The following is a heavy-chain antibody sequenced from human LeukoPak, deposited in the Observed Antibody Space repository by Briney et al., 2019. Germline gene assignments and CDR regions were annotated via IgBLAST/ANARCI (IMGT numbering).Heavy chain of an antibody. CDR2: INPNSGGT. D-gene: IGHD3-10*01. CDR1: GYTFTGYY. J-gene: IGHJ6*04. Sequence: ASVKVSCKASGYTFTGYYMHWVRQAPGQGLEWMGWINPNSGGTNYAQKFQGRVTMTRDTSISTAYMELSSLRSEDTAVYYCARAGPMVRGPMDVWGKGTTVTISS. V-gene: IGHV1-2*02. CDR3: ARAGPMVRGPMDV.